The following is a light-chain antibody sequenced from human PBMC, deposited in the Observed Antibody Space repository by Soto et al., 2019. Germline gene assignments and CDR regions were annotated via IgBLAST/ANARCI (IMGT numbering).Light chain of an antibody. CDR1: QSVSSY. CDR2: GAS. V-gene: IGKV3-15*01. J-gene: IGKJ1*01. Sequence: ETVMTQSPATLSVSPGERVTLSCRASQSVSSYLAWYQQKPGQAPRLLIYGASTRATGIPARFGGSGSETEFTLTNSSLQTEDFAVYDCQHYNNWPPWSFGQGTKVEVK. CDR3: QHYNNWPPWS.